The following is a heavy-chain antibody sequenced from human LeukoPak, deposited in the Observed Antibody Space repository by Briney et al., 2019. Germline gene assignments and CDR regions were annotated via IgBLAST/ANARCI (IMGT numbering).Heavy chain of an antibody. CDR1: GFTFSSYR. V-gene: IGHV3-21*01. D-gene: IGHD6-13*01. Sequence: GGSLRLPCAASGFTFSSYRINWVRQAPGKGLEWVSSISSSSSYIYYADSVKGRFTISRDNAKNSLYLQMNSLRAEDTAVYYCAREEYSSTWRFDYWGQGTLVTVSS. J-gene: IGHJ4*02. CDR3: AREEYSSTWRFDY. CDR2: ISSSSSYI.